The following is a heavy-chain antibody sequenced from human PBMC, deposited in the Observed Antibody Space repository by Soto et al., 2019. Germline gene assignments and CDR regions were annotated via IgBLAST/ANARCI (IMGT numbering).Heavy chain of an antibody. V-gene: IGHV3-33*01. CDR1: VFTFSSYG. D-gene: IGHD2-21*01. J-gene: IGHJ6*02. CDR3: ARALFHMDV. Sequence: PWWFLRLSCSASVFTFSSYGMHWVRQAPGKGLEWVAVIWYDGSNKYYADSVKGRFTISRDNSKNTLYLQMNSLRAEDTAVYYCARALFHMDVWGQGTTVTVSS. CDR2: IWYDGSNK.